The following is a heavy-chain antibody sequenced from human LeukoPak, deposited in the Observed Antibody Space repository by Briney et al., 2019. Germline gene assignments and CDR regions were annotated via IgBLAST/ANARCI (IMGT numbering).Heavy chain of an antibody. J-gene: IGHJ4*02. CDR2: ISGRGDGS. CDR3: AKSAPYDSYDAGGYSDF. V-gene: IGHV3-23*01. Sequence: GGSLRLSCATSGFNFSNYGMNWVRQPPGKGLEWVSIISGRGDGSYYADSVKGRFTISRDNHKNTLYLQMDRLRDEDTAVYYCAKSAPYDSYDAGGYSDFWGQGTLVTVSS. D-gene: IGHD3-22*01. CDR1: GFNFSNYG.